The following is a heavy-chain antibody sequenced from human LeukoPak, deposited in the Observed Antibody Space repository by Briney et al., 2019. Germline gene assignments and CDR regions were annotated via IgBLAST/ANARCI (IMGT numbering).Heavy chain of an antibody. V-gene: IGHV1-2*02. CDR2: INPKSGDA. J-gene: IGHJ4*02. CDR3: ARDKLSVGGWYFAY. CDR1: GSTFSDYH. Sequence: APVKVSCKASGSTFSDYHINWVRQASGQGPEWMGWINPKSGDAKYGQAFQGRVTMTRDTSISTAYMELNRLRFDDTAMYYCARDKLSVGGWYFAYWGQGTLVTVSS. D-gene: IGHD6-19*01.